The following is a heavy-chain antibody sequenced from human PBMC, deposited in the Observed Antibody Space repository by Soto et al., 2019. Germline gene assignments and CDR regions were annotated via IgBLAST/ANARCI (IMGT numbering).Heavy chain of an antibody. Sequence: GGSLRLSCAASGFTFSSYAMSWVRQAPGKGLEWVSAISGSGGSTYYADSVKGRFTISRDNSKNTLYLQMNSLRAEDTAVYYCAKGARLVILPTLYYSSYYGMDVWGQETTVTVSS. CDR1: GFTFSSYA. CDR2: ISGSGGST. J-gene: IGHJ6*02. V-gene: IGHV3-23*01. CDR3: AKGARLVILPTLYYSSYYGMDV. D-gene: IGHD3-9*01.